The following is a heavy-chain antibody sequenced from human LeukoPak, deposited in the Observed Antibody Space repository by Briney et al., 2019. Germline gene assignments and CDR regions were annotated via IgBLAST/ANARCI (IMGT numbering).Heavy chain of an antibody. CDR1: GGSISSSSYY. D-gene: IGHD5-24*01. CDR2: IYYSGST. Sequence: SETLSLTCTVSGGSISSSSYYWGWIRQPPGKGLEWIGSIYYSGSTYYNPSLKSRVTISVDTSKNQFSLKLSSVTAADTAVYYCARDRRLATPTLGVFDYWGQGTLVTVSS. J-gene: IGHJ4*02. CDR3: ARDRRLATPTLGVFDY. V-gene: IGHV4-39*07.